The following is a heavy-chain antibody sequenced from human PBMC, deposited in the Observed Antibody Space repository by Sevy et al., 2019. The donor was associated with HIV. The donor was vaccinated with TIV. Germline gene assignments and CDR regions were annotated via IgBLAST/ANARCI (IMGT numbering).Heavy chain of an antibody. CDR2: IYSGGST. Sequence: GESLKISCAASGFTVSSNYMSWVRQAPGKGLEWVSVIYSGGSTYYPDSVKGRFTISRDNSKNTLYLQMNSLRAEDTAVYYCARAAGSGYSGYDSPYYFDYWGQGTLVTVSS. J-gene: IGHJ4*02. D-gene: IGHD5-12*01. CDR3: ARAAGSGYSGYDSPYYFDY. CDR1: GFTVSSNY. V-gene: IGHV3-53*01.